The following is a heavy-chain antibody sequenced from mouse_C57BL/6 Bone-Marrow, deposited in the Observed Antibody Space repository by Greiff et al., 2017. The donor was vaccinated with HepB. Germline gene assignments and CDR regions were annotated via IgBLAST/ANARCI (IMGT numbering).Heavy chain of an antibody. Sequence: EVQRVESGGDLVKPGGSLKLSCAASGFTFSSYGMSWVRQTPDKRLEWVATISSGGSYTYYPDSVKGRFTISRDNAKNTLYLQMSSLKSEDTAMYYCASSVVAPYYAMDYWGQGTSVTVSS. D-gene: IGHD1-1*01. CDR2: ISSGGSYT. CDR3: ASSVVAPYYAMDY. V-gene: IGHV5-6*01. CDR1: GFTFSSYG. J-gene: IGHJ4*01.